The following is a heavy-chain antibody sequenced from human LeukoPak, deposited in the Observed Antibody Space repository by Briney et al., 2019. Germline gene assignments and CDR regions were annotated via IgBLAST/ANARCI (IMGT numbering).Heavy chain of an antibody. CDR3: ARDLVGATTWFDY. Sequence: GASVKVSCKASGYTFTTYNINWVRQAPGQGLEWMGWISGYNGNTNYAQKLQGRVTMTTDTSTSTAYMELRSLRSDDTAVYYCARDLVGATTWFDYWGQGTLVSVSS. V-gene: IGHV1-18*01. CDR2: ISGYNGNT. J-gene: IGHJ4*02. D-gene: IGHD1-26*01. CDR1: GYTFTTYN.